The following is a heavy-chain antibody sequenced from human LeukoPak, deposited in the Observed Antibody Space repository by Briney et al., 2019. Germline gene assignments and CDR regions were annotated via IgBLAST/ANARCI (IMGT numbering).Heavy chain of an antibody. D-gene: IGHD3-22*01. CDR3: AKAMYYYDSSGYYPFDY. V-gene: IGHV3-23*01. CDR2: ISGSGGRT. CDR1: GFTFSSYG. Sequence: PGGSLRLSCAASGFTFSSYGMSWVRQAPGKGLEWVSAISGSGGRTYYADSVKGRFTISRDNSKNTLYLQMNSLRAEDTAVYYCAKAMYYYDSSGYYPFDYWGQGTLVTVSS. J-gene: IGHJ4*02.